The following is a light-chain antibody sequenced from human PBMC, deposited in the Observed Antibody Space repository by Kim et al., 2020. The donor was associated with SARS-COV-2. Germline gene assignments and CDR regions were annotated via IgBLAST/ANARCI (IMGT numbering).Light chain of an antibody. V-gene: IGKV1-9*01. J-gene: IGKJ2*01. Sequence: SASVADRVTITCRASQGISSYLAWYQQRPGKAPNLLIYAASTLQSGVPSRFSGSGSGTDFTLTISSLQPEDFATYYCQQLNSYPYTFGQGTKLEI. CDR3: QQLNSYPYT. CDR1: QGISSY. CDR2: AAS.